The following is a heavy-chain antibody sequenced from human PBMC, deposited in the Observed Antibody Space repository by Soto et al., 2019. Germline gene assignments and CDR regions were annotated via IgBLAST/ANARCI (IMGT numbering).Heavy chain of an antibody. Sequence: SETLSLTCAVSGVSISNSYYYRGWVRQPPGKGLEWIGSLYYTGGTYYNPSLKSRVTISLDRSRNQFSLRLRSVTAGDTAVYYCARLSGYPYWGHGTLVTVSS. CDR2: LYYTGGT. V-gene: IGHV4-39*01. CDR3: ARLSGYPY. J-gene: IGHJ4*01. CDR1: GVSISNSYYY. D-gene: IGHD5-12*01.